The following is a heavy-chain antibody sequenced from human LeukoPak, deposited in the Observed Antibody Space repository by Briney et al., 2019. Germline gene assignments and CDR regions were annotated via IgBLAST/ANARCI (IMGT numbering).Heavy chain of an antibody. V-gene: IGHV3-48*03. CDR1: GFTFIRYE. D-gene: IGHD3-3*01. CDR3: ASKSPSYYDYWSGYLDYYYGMDV. Sequence: GGSLRLSCAASGFTFIRYEMNWVRQATGKGLEWVSYISTSGSTIYYADSVKGRFTISRDNAKNSLYLQMNSLRAEDTAVYYCASKSPSYYDYWSGYLDYYYGMDVWGQGTTVTVSS. CDR2: ISTSGSTI. J-gene: IGHJ6*02.